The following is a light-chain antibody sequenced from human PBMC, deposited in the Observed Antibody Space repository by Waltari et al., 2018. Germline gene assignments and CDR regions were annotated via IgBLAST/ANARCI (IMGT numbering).Light chain of an antibody. CDR2: HAS. CDR1: ESIGTS. J-gene: IGKJ1*01. V-gene: IGKV1-5*01. Sequence: DIQMTQSPSTLSASVGDRVTFTCRASESIGTSLAWYQQKSGKAPKLLIYHASTLEGGVPSRFSGSGSGTDFTLTISSLQPDDFATYFCQQYYTYSLWAFGQGTKVEVK. CDR3: QQYYTYSLWA.